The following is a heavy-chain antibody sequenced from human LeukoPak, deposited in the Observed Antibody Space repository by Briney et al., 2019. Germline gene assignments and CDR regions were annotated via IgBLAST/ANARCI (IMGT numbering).Heavy chain of an antibody. J-gene: IGHJ4*02. CDR2: ISYDGSNK. CDR1: GFTFSSYG. D-gene: IGHD2-15*01. CDR3: ATGGCSGGSCYSDFDY. V-gene: IGHV3-30*03. Sequence: PGGSLRLSCAASGFTFSSYGMHWVRQAPGKGLEWVAVISYDGSNKYYADSVKGRFTISRDNSKSTLYLQMNSLRAEDTAVYYCATGGCSGGSCYSDFDYWGQGTLVTVSS.